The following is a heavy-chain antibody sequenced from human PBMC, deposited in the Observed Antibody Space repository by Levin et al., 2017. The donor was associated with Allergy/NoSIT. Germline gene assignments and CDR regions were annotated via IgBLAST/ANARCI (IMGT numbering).Heavy chain of an antibody. V-gene: IGHV1-46*01. Sequence: ASVKVSCKASGYTFTSYYMHWVRQAPGQGLEWMGIINPSGGSTSYAQKFQGRVTMTRDTSTSTVYMELSSLRSEDTAVYYCARSGEDIVATIDSRNAFDIWGQGTMVTVSS. CDR1: GYTFTSYY. CDR2: INPSGGST. CDR3: ARSGEDIVATIDSRNAFDI. J-gene: IGHJ3*02. D-gene: IGHD5-12*01.